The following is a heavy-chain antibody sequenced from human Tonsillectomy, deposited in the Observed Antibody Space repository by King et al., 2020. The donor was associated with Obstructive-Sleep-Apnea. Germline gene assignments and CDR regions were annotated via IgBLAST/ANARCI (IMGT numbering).Heavy chain of an antibody. Sequence: QLVQSGGGVVQAGRSLRLSCAASGFSFSTYGMHWVRQAPGKGLEWVAVISYDGSNKYYADSVKGRFTISRDNSKDSLYLQMNSLRTEETGVYYCARGSGSGSYKDWFDPWGQGVLVTVSS. CDR1: GFSFSTYG. CDR3: ARGSGSGSYKDWFDP. D-gene: IGHD1-26*01. V-gene: IGHV3-30*13. CDR2: ISYDGSNK. J-gene: IGHJ5*02.